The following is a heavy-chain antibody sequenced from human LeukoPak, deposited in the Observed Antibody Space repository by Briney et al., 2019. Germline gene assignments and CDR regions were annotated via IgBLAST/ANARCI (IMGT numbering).Heavy chain of an antibody. CDR1: GYTFTSYG. CDR2: INAGNGNT. D-gene: IGHD3-10*01. Sequence: ASVKVSCKASGYTFTSYGISWVRQAPGQGLEWMGWINAGNGNTKYSQKFQGRVTITRDTSASTAYMELSSLRSEDTAVYYCARGARALWFGEFPYWFDPWGQGTLVTVSS. V-gene: IGHV1-3*01. CDR3: ARGARALWFGEFPYWFDP. J-gene: IGHJ5*02.